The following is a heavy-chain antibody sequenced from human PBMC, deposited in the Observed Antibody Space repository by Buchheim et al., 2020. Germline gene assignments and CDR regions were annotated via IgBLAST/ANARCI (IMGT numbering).Heavy chain of an antibody. Sequence: QVQLVESGGGVVQPGRSLILSCAASGFTFSSYGMHWVRQAPGKGLEWVAVIWYDGSNKYYADSVKGRLTISRDNSKTTLYLQMNSLRAEDTAVYYCATVEQQLTIYYYYGMDVWGQGTT. D-gene: IGHD6-13*01. CDR3: ATVEQQLTIYYYYGMDV. CDR1: GFTFSSYG. V-gene: IGHV3-33*01. J-gene: IGHJ6*02. CDR2: IWYDGSNK.